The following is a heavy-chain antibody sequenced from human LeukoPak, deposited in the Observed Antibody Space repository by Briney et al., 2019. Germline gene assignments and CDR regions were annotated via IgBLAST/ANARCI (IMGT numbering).Heavy chain of an antibody. J-gene: IGHJ5*02. Sequence: SETLSLTCAVYGGSFSGYYWSWIRQPPGKGLEWIGEINHSGSTNYNPSLKSRVTISVDTSMNQFSLKLSSVTAADTAVYYCASEEVVPAALGVATTPWGQGTLVTVSS. CDR1: GGSFSGYY. D-gene: IGHD2-2*01. CDR3: ASEEVVPAALGVATTP. V-gene: IGHV4-34*01. CDR2: INHSGST.